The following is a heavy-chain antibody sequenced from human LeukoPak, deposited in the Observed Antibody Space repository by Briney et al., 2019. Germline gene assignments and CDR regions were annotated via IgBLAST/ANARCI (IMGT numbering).Heavy chain of an antibody. J-gene: IGHJ6*03. CDR2: INPNSGGT. Sequence: ASVKVSCKASGYTFTGYYMHWVRQAPGQGLEWMGWINPNSGGTNYAQKFQGRVTMTRDTSISTAYMELSRLRSDDTAVYYCARGSTGTNYYYYYYMDVWGKGTTVTVSS. CDR1: GYTFTGYY. V-gene: IGHV1-2*02. CDR3: ARGSTGTNYYYYYYMDV. D-gene: IGHD6-13*01.